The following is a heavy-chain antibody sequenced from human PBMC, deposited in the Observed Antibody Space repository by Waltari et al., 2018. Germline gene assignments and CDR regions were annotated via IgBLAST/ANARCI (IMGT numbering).Heavy chain of an antibody. D-gene: IGHD3-10*01. Sequence: QVQLQESGPGLGKPSETLSRTCTVPGYPTSSGYYWGWIRQPPGKGLEWIGSIYHSGSTYYSPSLKSRVTISVDTSKNQFSLKLSSVTAADTAVYYCARALSGGDRPSWFDPWGQGTLVTVSS. CDR3: ARALSGGDRPSWFDP. CDR1: GYPTSSGYY. J-gene: IGHJ5*02. V-gene: IGHV4-38-2*02. CDR2: IYHSGST.